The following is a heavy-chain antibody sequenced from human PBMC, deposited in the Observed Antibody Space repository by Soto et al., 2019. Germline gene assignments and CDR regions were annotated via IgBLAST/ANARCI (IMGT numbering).Heavy chain of an antibody. Sequence: GGSLRLSCAASGFTFSSYAMSWVRQAPGKGLEWVSAISGSGGSTYYADSVKGRFTISRDNSKNTLYLQMNSLRAEDTAVYYCAKVGVAMVRGVIITYYFDYWGLGTLVTVSS. CDR3: AKVGVAMVRGVIITYYFDY. J-gene: IGHJ4*02. V-gene: IGHV3-23*01. CDR1: GFTFSSYA. CDR2: ISGSGGST. D-gene: IGHD3-10*01.